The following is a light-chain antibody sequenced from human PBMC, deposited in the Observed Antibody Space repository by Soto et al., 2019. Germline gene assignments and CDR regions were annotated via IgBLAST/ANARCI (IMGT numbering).Light chain of an antibody. V-gene: IGLV2-14*03. CDR3: TSFTTNLSFV. J-gene: IGLJ1*01. CDR2: DVS. Sequence: QSALTQPASVSGSPGQSITITCTGSNNDIDADKFVSWYRQHPGEAPKLLIFDVSNRPSGVSHRFSGSKSGNTASLTISRLQAEDESDYYCTSFTTNLSFVFGTGTKVTVL. CDR1: NNDIDADKF.